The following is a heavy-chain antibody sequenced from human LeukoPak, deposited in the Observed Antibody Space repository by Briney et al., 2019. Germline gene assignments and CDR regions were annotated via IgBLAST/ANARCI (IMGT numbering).Heavy chain of an antibody. Sequence: ETLSLTCTVSGGSISSYYWSWIRQPPGKGLEWIGYIYYSGSTNYNPSLKSRVTISVDTSKNQFSLKLSSVTAADTAVYYCARLAYSNHIDYWSQGTLVTVSS. D-gene: IGHD4-11*01. CDR1: GGSISSYY. CDR2: IYYSGST. CDR3: ARLAYSNHIDY. J-gene: IGHJ4*02. V-gene: IGHV4-59*01.